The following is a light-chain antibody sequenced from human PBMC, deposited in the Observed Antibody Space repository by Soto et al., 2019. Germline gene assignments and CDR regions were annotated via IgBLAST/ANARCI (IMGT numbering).Light chain of an antibody. J-gene: IGLJ1*01. CDR1: SSNIGENY. V-gene: IGLV1-36*01. Sequence: QSVLTQPPSVSEAPRQRVTISCSGSSSNIGENYVNWYQQVPGKAPKLLLYHDDLRPSGVPDRFSASTSGTSASLAITGLQAEDEGDYYCQSYDSTLSARYVFGTGTKLTVL. CDR3: QSYDSTLSARYV. CDR2: HDD.